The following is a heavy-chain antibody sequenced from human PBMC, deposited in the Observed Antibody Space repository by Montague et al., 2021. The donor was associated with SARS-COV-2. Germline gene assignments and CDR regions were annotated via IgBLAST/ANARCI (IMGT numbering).Heavy chain of an antibody. CDR1: GDSVSSNSAA. V-gene: IGHV6-1*01. CDR2: TYYRSKWYN. J-gene: IGHJ4*02. Sequence: CAISGDSVSSNSAAWHWIRQSPSRGLEWLGRTYYRSKWYNDYAVSVKSRITINPDTSKDQFSLQLNSVTPEDTAVYYCARGGSWLYYFDYWGQGTLVSVSS. D-gene: IGHD6-13*01. CDR3: ARGGSWLYYFDY.